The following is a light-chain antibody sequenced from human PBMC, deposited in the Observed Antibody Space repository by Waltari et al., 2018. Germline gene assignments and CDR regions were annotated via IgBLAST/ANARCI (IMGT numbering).Light chain of an antibody. CDR2: AAS. CDR1: PSISNC. V-gene: IGKV1-39*01. Sequence: DILMTQSPSSLSASVGDRVTITSRASPSISNCLNWYQQKPGKAPNLLIYAASSLETGVPSRFSGSGSGTDFTLTISSLQPDDFGTYYCQQSYNTPPVTFGPGTKVDIK. J-gene: IGKJ1*01. CDR3: QQSYNTPPVT.